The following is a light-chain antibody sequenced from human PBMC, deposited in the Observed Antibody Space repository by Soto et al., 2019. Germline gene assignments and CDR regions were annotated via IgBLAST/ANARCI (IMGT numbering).Light chain of an antibody. J-gene: IGKJ1*01. V-gene: IGKV3-15*01. Sequence: IMMYQSPDTLSVSPRGKPTLSSRASQSVSSSYLAWYQQKPGQAPRLLIYDASNRATGIPARFSASGSGTEFTLTFSFLQSEDFAVYYCQQYNNWPHSFGEGTRV. CDR3: QQYNNWPHS. CDR2: DAS. CDR1: QSVSSSY.